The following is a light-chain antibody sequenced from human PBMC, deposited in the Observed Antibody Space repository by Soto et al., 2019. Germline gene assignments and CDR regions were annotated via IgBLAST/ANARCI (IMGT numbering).Light chain of an antibody. CDR3: TAWDDTLRGPL. CDR1: SSNIGSNY. Sequence: QSVLTQPPSASGTPGQRVTISCSGSSSNIGSNYVYWYQQLPGTAPKLLIYRNNQRPSGVPDRFSGSKSGPSASLAISGVRSEDEADYYCTAWDDTLRGPLFGGGTKVTDL. J-gene: IGLJ2*01. CDR2: RNN. V-gene: IGLV1-47*01.